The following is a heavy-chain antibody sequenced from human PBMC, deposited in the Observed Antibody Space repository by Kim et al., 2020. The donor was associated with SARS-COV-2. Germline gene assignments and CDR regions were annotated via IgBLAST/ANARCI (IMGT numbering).Heavy chain of an antibody. V-gene: IGHV3-74*01. Sequence: GGSLRLSCAASGFTFSSYWMHWVRQAPGKGLVWVSRINSDGSSTSYADSVKGRFTISRDNAKNTPYLQMNSLRAEDTAVYYCARVASYSSGWYVHYWGQGTLVTVSS. CDR1: GFTFSSYW. D-gene: IGHD6-19*01. J-gene: IGHJ4*02. CDR3: ARVASYSSGWYVHY. CDR2: INSDGSST.